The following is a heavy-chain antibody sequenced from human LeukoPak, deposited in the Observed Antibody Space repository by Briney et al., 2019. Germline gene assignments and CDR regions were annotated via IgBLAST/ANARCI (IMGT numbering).Heavy chain of an antibody. CDR1: GLTFSSYW. D-gene: IGHD6-6*01. Sequence: GGSLRLSCAASGLTFSSYWMYWVRQAPGKGLVWVSRTNSDGSSITYADSVKGRFTISRDNAKNTLYLQMNSLRAEDTAVYYCARDRGKYISSGSDYWGQGTLVTVSS. V-gene: IGHV3-74*01. J-gene: IGHJ4*02. CDR2: TNSDGSSI. CDR3: ARDRGKYISSGSDY.